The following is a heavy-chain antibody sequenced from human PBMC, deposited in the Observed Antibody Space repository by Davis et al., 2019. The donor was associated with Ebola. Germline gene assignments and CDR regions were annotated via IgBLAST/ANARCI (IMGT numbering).Heavy chain of an antibody. CDR2: IYPGDSDA. V-gene: IGHV5-51*01. CDR1: GYSFTSYW. Sequence: GESLKISCKGSGYSFTSYWIGWVRQLPGKGLEWMGIIYPGDSDARYSPSFQGQVTFSVDRSISTAYLQWSSLKASDTAIYYCATFLSGGFPYYFDSWGQGTLVTVSS. J-gene: IGHJ4*02. D-gene: IGHD1-26*01. CDR3: ATFLSGGFPYYFDS.